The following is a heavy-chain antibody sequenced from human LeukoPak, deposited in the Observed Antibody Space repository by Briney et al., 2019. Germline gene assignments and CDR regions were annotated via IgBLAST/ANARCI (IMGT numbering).Heavy chain of an antibody. J-gene: IGHJ4*02. V-gene: IGHV4-30-4*01. D-gene: IGHD4-17*01. CDR1: GGSISSGDYY. CDR3: ARGYGDYAADY. Sequence: SETLSLTCSVSGGSISSGDYYWSWIRQPPGKGLEWIGYIYYSGSTYYNPSLKSRVTISVDTSKNQFSLKLSSVTAADTAVYYCARGYGDYAADYWGQGTLVTVSS. CDR2: IYYSGST.